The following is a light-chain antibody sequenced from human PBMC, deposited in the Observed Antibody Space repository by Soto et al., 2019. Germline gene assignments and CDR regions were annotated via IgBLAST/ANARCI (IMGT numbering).Light chain of an antibody. V-gene: IGKV3-15*01. Sequence: EVVITESPAAVSVSPGERATLSCRASQSVSNKLAWYQHKPGQAPRVLIYDTSTRAAGIPARFSGSGSGTEFTLTISSLQSEDFAVYYCQQYNNWPPITFGQGTRLEIK. CDR2: DTS. J-gene: IGKJ5*01. CDR3: QQYNNWPPIT. CDR1: QSVSNK.